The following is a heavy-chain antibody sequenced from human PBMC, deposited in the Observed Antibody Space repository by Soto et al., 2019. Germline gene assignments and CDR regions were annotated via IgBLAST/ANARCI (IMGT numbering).Heavy chain of an antibody. CDR1: GYTLTELS. J-gene: IGHJ4*02. CDR3: AREEPTTVTTY. Sequence: ASVKVSCKVSGYTLTELSMHWVRQAPGKGLEWMGGFDPEDGETIYAQKFQGRVTITADKSTSTAYMELSSLRSEDTAVYYCAREEPTTVTTYWGQGTLVTVSS. D-gene: IGHD4-17*01. V-gene: IGHV1-24*01. CDR2: FDPEDGET.